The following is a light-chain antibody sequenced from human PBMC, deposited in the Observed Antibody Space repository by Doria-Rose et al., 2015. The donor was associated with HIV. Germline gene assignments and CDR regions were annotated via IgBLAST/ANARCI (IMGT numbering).Light chain of an antibody. J-gene: IGKJ1*01. CDR2: DGS. CDR3: HQYGTSWT. V-gene: IGKV3-20*01. CDR1: QSFSSTY. Sequence: TQSPGTLSLSPGERATLSCRASQSFSSTYLAWYQRKPGQAPSLLIYDGSTRATGIPDRFSASGSVTDFTLTINRLEPEDFALYYCHQYGTSWTFGQGTKVEI.